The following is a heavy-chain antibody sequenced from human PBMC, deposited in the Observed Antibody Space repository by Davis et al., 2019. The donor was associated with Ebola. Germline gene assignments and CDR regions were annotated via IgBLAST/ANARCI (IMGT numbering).Heavy chain of an antibody. Sequence: GESLKISCVVSGFTFSTYAMSWVRQAPGKGLEWVSAISGSGGSTYYAGSVKGRFTISRDNSKNTLYLQVSSLRAEDTAAYYCVKGPYWGQGTLVTVSS. CDR3: VKGPY. CDR1: GFTFSTYA. CDR2: ISGSGGST. V-gene: IGHV3-23*01. J-gene: IGHJ4*02.